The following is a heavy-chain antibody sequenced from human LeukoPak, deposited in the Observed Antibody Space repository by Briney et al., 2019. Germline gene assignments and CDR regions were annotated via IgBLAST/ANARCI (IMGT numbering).Heavy chain of an antibody. CDR3: GRGRDYEDS. D-gene: IGHD4-17*01. V-gene: IGHV4-31*03. J-gene: IGHJ4*02. CDR1: GGSISSGSYF. Sequence: SETLSLTCSVSGGSISSGSYFWSWIRQHAGKGLEWIGYIYYSGSAYYNPSLKSRVTISVDSSKNQFSLKLSSVTAADTAVYYCGRGRDYEDSWGQGTLVTVSS. CDR2: IYYSGSA.